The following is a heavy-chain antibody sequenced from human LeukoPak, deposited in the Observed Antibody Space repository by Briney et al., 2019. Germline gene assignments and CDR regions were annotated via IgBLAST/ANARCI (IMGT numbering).Heavy chain of an antibody. V-gene: IGHV3-11*01. Sequence: PGGSLRLSCAASGFTFSDYYMSWIRQAPGKGLERVSYISSSGSTIYYADSVKGRFTISRDNAKNSLYLQMNSLRAEDAAVYFCAKAPVTSCRGAYCYPFDSWGQGTLVTVSS. J-gene: IGHJ4*02. CDR1: GFTFSDYY. CDR2: ISSSGSTI. CDR3: AKAPVTSCRGAYCYPFDS. D-gene: IGHD2-21*01.